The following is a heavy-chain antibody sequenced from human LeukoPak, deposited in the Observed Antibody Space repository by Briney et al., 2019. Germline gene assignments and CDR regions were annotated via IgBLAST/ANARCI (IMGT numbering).Heavy chain of an antibody. J-gene: IGHJ4*02. D-gene: IGHD2-15*01. Sequence: ASVKVSCKASGYTFTSYDINWVRQATGQGLEWMGWMNPNSGNTGYAQKFQGRVTMTRDTSTSTVYMELSSLRSEDTAVYYCAREGEGPGYCSGGSCFDFDYWGQGTLVTVSS. V-gene: IGHV1-8*01. CDR2: MNPNSGNT. CDR1: GYTFTSYD. CDR3: AREGEGPGYCSGGSCFDFDY.